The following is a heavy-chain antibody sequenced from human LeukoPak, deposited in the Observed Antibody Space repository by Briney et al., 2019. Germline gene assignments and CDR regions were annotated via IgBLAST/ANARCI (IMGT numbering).Heavy chain of an antibody. D-gene: IGHD6-13*01. V-gene: IGHV4-34*01. CDR3: ARVLSIAAAETCYMDV. J-gene: IGHJ6*03. CDR1: GGSFSGYY. CDR2: INHSGST. Sequence: PSETLSLTCAVYGGSFSGYYWSRIRQPPAKGLEWIGEINHSGSTNYNPSLKSRVTISVDTSKNQFSLKLSSVTAADTAVYYCARVLSIAAAETCYMDVWGKGTTVTVSS.